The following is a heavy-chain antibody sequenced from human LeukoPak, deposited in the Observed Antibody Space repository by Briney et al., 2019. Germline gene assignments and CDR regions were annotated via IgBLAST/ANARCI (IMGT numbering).Heavy chain of an antibody. CDR3: ARAADILLGGGGYFQH. V-gene: IGHV4-31*03. D-gene: IGHD3-16*01. J-gene: IGHJ1*01. Sequence: TLSLTCTVSGGSISSGGYYWSWIRQHPGKGLEWIGYIYYSGSTYYNPSLKSRVTISVDTSKNQFSLKLSSVTAADTAVYYCARAADILLGGGGYFQHWGQGTLVTVSS. CDR1: GGSISSGGYY. CDR2: IYYSGST.